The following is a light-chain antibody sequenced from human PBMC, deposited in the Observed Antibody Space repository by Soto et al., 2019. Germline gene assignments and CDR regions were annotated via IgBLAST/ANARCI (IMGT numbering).Light chain of an antibody. CDR2: GAS. CDR3: QQHSKWPRT. Sequence: EIVLTQSPGTLSLSPGERATLSCRASQSVSSNLAWYQQKPGQAPRLLFYGASTRATDIPARFSGTGSGTEFTLTISSLQSEDFAVYYCQQHSKWPRTFGQGTMVDI. V-gene: IGKV3-15*01. J-gene: IGKJ1*01. CDR1: QSVSSN.